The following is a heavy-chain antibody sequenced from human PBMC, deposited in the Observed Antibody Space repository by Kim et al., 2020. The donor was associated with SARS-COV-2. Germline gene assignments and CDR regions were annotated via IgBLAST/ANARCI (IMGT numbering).Heavy chain of an antibody. J-gene: IGHJ4*02. V-gene: IGHV4-34*01. CDR1: GGSFSGYY. CDR3: ASGESGLTGYSDY. Sequence: SETLSLTCAVYGGSFSGYYWSWIRQPPGKGLEWIGEINHSGSTNYNPSLKSRVTISVDTSKNQFSLKLSSVTAADTAVYYCASGESGLTGYSDYWGQGTLVTVSS. CDR2: INHSGST. D-gene: IGHD3-9*01.